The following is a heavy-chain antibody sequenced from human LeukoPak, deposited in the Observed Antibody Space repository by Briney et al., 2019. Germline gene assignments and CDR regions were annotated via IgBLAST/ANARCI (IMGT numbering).Heavy chain of an antibody. CDR1: GGTFTSYA. D-gene: IGHD2-21*01. CDR2: IIPIVGRT. CDR3: ARTVVVSARKYYYSGMDV. Sequence: ASVKVSCKASGGTFTSYAISWVRQAPGQGLEWMGGIIPIVGRTNYAQKFQGRVTITTDESTSTAYMELSSLRSEDTAVYYCARTVVVSARKYYYSGMDVWGQGTTLTVSS. J-gene: IGHJ6*02. V-gene: IGHV1-69*05.